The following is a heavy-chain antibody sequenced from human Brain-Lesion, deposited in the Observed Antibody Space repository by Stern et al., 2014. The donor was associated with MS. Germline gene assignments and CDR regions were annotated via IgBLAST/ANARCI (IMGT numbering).Heavy chain of an antibody. Sequence: EVQLVESGGDLVQPGRSLRLSCAAFGFTFDDYAMHLVRQAPGQGLAWVAGISWNSCTIGYADSVKGRFTTSRDNAYSSLYLQMNSLRPEDTALYYCARDITGSSAYFAYWGQGTLVTVSS. J-gene: IGHJ4*02. CDR3: ARDITGSSAYFAY. CDR1: GFTFDDYA. CDR2: ISWNSCTI. D-gene: IGHD1-14*01. V-gene: IGHV3-9*01.